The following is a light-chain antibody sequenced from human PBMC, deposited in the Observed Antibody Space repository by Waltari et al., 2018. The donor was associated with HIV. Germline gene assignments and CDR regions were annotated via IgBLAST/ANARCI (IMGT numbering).Light chain of an antibody. CDR2: WAS. CDR3: QQYYTTTYT. Sequence: DIVMTQSPDSLAVSLGETATINCKSSQSIFYISNNKNYLAWYQQKPGQRPQLLLYWASIREYGVSDRFSGSGTGTDFTLTITNLQPEDVATYYCQQYYTTTYTFGQGTKLEIK. V-gene: IGKV4-1*01. CDR1: QSIFYISNNKNY. J-gene: IGKJ2*01.